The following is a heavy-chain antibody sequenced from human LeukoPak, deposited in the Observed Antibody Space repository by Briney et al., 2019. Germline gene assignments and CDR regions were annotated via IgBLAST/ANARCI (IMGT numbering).Heavy chain of an antibody. CDR1: GYTFTSYD. J-gene: IGHJ3*02. CDR2: MNPNSGNT. Sequence: ASVKVSFKASGYTFTSYDINWVRQATGQGLEWMGWMNPNSGNTGYAQKFQGRVTMTRNTSISTAYMELSSLRFEDTAVYYCARSAGDSDAFDIWGQGTMVTVSS. CDR3: ARSAGDSDAFDI. D-gene: IGHD6-13*01. V-gene: IGHV1-8*01.